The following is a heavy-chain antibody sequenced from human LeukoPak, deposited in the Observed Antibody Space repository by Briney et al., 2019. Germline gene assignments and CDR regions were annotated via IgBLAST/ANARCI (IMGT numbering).Heavy chain of an antibody. CDR3: AKDFSYGDYVVYYYYGMDV. CDR2: IWYDGSNE. V-gene: IGHV3-33*06. Sequence: GGSLRLSCAASGFTFSSYAMHWVRQAPGKGLEWVAVIWYDGSNENYAGSVRGRFTVSRDNSKNTLYLQMNSLRAEDTAVYYCAKDFSYGDYVVYYYYGMDVWGQGTTVTVSS. J-gene: IGHJ6*02. D-gene: IGHD4-17*01. CDR1: GFTFSSYA.